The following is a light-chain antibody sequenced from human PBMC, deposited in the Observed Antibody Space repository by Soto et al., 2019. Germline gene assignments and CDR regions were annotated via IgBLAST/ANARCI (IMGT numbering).Light chain of an antibody. Sequence: DIQMTQSPSSLSASVGGRVSITCRASQDISNYIAWYQQKPGKVPKLLIYATSTLQSGVPSRFSGRVSGTDFTLNISSLQPEDAATYYCQKYNSVPYTFGQGTKLEI. CDR1: QDISNY. V-gene: IGKV1-27*01. J-gene: IGKJ2*01. CDR3: QKYNSVPYT. CDR2: ATS.